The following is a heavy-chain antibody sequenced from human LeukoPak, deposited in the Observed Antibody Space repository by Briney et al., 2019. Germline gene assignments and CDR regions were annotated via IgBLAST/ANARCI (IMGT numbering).Heavy chain of an antibody. J-gene: IGHJ4*02. V-gene: IGHV1-3*01. CDR2: INAGNGNT. CDR1: EYTFTEYA. Sequence: GASAKVSCKASEYTFTEYAVNWVRQAPGQRLEWMGWINAGNGNTKYAQKFQGRLTITRDTSASTAYMELSSLTFEDTAVYYCTRGRWSATTASYYLDFWGQGTLVTVSS. CDR3: TRGRWSATTASYYLDF. D-gene: IGHD2-15*01.